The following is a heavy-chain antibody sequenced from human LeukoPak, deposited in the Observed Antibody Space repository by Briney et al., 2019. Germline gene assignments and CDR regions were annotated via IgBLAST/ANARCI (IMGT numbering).Heavy chain of an antibody. CDR3: ARDRYYYGSGSYYNGFYYYYMDV. V-gene: IGHV1-69*06. Sequence: ASVKVSCKASGGTFSSYAISWVRQAPGQGLEWMGGIIPIFGTANYAQKFQGRVTITADKSTSTAYMELSSLRSEDTAVYYCARDRYYYGSGSYYNGFYYYYMDVWGKGTTVTVSS. CDR2: IIPIFGTA. CDR1: GGTFSSYA. D-gene: IGHD3-10*01. J-gene: IGHJ6*03.